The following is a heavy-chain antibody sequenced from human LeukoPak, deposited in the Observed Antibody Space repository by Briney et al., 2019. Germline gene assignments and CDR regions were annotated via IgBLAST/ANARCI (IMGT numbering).Heavy chain of an antibody. V-gene: IGHV4-38-2*02. D-gene: IGHD5-24*01. Sequence: SETLSLTCTVSGYSISSGYFWGWIRQPPGKGLECIGTIYHSGSTYYNPSLKSRVTISVDTSKNQFSLKLSSVTAADTAVYYCARLSAMATITYYMDVWGKGTTVTVSS. CDR2: IYHSGST. CDR3: ARLSAMATITYYMDV. CDR1: GYSISSGYF. J-gene: IGHJ6*03.